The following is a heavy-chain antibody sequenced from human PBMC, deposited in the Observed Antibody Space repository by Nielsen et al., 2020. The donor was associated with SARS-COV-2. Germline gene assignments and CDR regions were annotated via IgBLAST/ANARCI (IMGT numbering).Heavy chain of an antibody. D-gene: IGHD3-10*01. Sequence: GSLRLSCAASGFTFTTYTMNWVRQAPGKGLEWVSAISSSSSYIYYADSVKGRFTISRDNAKNSLFLQMDSLRAEDTAVYYCARRWYGSGSDREAFDIWGRGTMVTISS. CDR3: ARRWYGSGSDREAFDI. V-gene: IGHV3-21*01. CDR2: ISSSSSYI. J-gene: IGHJ3*02. CDR1: GFTFTTYT.